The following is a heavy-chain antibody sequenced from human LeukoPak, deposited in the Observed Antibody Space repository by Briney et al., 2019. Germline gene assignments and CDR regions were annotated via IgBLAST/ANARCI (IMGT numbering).Heavy chain of an antibody. J-gene: IGHJ4*02. V-gene: IGHV1-8*01. CDR2: MNPNSGNT. CDR3: TRSVRNGHIDY. D-gene: IGHD2-21*01. Sequence: ASVKVSCKASGYTFTSYDINWVRQATGQGLEWMGWMNPNSGNTGYAQKFRGRVTMTRNTSISTAYMELSSLRFEDTAVYYCTRSVRNGHIDYWGQGTLVTVSS. CDR1: GYTFTSYD.